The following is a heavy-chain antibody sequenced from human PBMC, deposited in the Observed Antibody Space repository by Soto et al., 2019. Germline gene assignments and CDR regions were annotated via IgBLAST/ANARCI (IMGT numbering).Heavy chain of an antibody. CDR2: ISAYNGHT. D-gene: IGHD3-3*01. Sequence: GSVKVSCKASGYTFTSYGISWVRQAPGQGLEWMGWISAYNGHTNYAQKLQGRVTMTTDTSTSTAYMELRSLRSDDTAVYYCAGDPVPLSSSGVYFWSGRDDAFEIWRQQTMVT. CDR3: AGDPVPLSSSGVYFWSGRDDAFEI. CDR1: GYTFTSYG. J-gene: IGHJ3*02. V-gene: IGHV1-18*04.